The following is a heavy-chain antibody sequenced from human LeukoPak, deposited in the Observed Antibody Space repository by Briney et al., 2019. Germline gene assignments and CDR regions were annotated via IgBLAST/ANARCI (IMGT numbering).Heavy chain of an antibody. J-gene: IGHJ6*02. CDR2: IKQDGSEK. CDR3: ARSQTHYYYYYGMDV. Sequence: GGSLRLSCAASGLTVSSNYMSWVRQAPGKGLEWVANIKQDGSEKYYVDSVKGRFTISRDNAKNSLYLQMNSLRAEGTAVYYCARSQTHYYYYYGMDVWGQGTTVTVSS. CDR1: GLTVSSNY. V-gene: IGHV3-7*01.